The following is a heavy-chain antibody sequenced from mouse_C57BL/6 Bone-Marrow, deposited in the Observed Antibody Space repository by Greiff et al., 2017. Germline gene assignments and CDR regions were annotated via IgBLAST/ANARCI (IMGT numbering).Heavy chain of an antibody. J-gene: IGHJ1*03. V-gene: IGHV1-4*01. CDR2: INPSSGYT. Sequence: QVQLQQSGAELARPGASVKMSCKASGYTFTSYTMHWAKQRPGQGLEWIGYINPSSGYTKYNQKFKDKATLTADKSSSTAYMQLSSLTSEDSAVYYCARSDYYGSSDWYFDVWGTGTTVTVSS. D-gene: IGHD1-1*01. CDR3: ARSDYYGSSDWYFDV. CDR1: GYTFTSYT.